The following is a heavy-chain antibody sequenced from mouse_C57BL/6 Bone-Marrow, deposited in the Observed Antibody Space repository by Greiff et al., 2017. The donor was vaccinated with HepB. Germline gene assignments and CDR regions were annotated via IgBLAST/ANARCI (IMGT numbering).Heavy chain of an antibody. CDR2: IRSKSNNYAT. D-gene: IGHD2-13*01. CDR3: VRPRLDGAMDY. V-gene: IGHV10-1*01. CDR1: GFSFNTYA. Sequence: EVQGVESGGGLVQPKGSLKLSCAASGFSFNTYAMNWVRQAPGKGLEWVARIRSKSNNYATYYADSVKDRFTISRDDSESMLYLQMNNLKTEDTAMYYCVRPRLDGAMDYWGQGTSVTVSS. J-gene: IGHJ4*01.